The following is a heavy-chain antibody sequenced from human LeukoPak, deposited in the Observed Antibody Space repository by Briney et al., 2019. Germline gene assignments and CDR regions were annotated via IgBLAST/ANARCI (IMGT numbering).Heavy chain of an antibody. D-gene: IGHD3-9*01. CDR2: ISGGGGSP. CDR1: GFPFSSYA. V-gene: IGHV3-23*01. Sequence: PGGSLRPSWAASGFPFSSYAMSWSRKAQGKGLKWAQAISGGGGSPSYEDPVKGRFTISRDNSKNTLYLQMNSLRAEDTAVYYCAKGYYDILTGYYMGAYWGQGTLVTVSS. CDR3: AKGYYDILTGYYMGAY. J-gene: IGHJ4*02.